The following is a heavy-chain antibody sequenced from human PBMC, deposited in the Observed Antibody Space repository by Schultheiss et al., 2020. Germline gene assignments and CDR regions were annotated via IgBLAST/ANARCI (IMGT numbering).Heavy chain of an antibody. CDR2: IYYSGST. V-gene: IGHV4-59*01. J-gene: IGHJ3*02. CDR1: GGSISTYY. Sequence: SETLSLTCTVSGGSISTYYWSWIRQPPGKGLEWIGYIYYSGSTNYSPSLKSRVTISVDTSKNQFSLKLSSVTAADTAVYYCARGGRFRAMGDGFDIWGQGTMVTVSS. D-gene: IGHD5-18*01. CDR3: ARGGRFRAMGDGFDI.